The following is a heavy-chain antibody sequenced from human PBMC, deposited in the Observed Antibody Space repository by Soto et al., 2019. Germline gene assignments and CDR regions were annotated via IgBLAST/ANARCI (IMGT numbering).Heavy chain of an antibody. D-gene: IGHD3-16*01. Sequence: PSETLSLTCAVSGGSISSGGYSWSWIRQPPGKGLEWIGYIYNSRSTNYNPSLKNRDTISEDRSKKQLTLKLSSVTAADTAVYYCARGPPFHWGQGTLVTVS. CDR1: GGSISSGGYS. J-gene: IGHJ4*02. CDR2: IYNSRST. V-gene: IGHV4-30-2*01. CDR3: ARGPPFH.